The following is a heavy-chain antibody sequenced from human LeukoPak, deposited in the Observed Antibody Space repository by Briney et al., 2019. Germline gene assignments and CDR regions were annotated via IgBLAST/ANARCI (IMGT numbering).Heavy chain of an antibody. CDR2: INHSGST. V-gene: IGHV4-34*01. CDR3: ARDTYYYGSGSYPLDY. CDR1: GGSFSGYY. D-gene: IGHD3-10*01. Sequence: SETLSLTCAVYGGSFSGYYWSWIRQPPGKGLEWIGEINHSGSTNYNPSLKSRVTMSVDTSKNQFSLKLSSVTAADTAVYYCARDTYYYGSGSYPLDYWGQGTLVTVSS. J-gene: IGHJ4*02.